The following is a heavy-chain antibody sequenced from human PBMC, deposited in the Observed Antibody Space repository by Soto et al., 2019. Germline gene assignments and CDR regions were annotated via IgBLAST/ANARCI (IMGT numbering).Heavy chain of an antibody. CDR3: ARWSLADLKYFDS. Sequence: QVQLVQSGAEVKKPGASVKVSCKASGYTFTSYGISWVRQAPGQGLEWMGWISAYNGNTNYAQKFQGRVTMTRDTPVTTAFMELSNLSSDDTAVYYCARWSLADLKYFDSWGQGTLVTVSS. J-gene: IGHJ4*02. CDR1: GYTFTSYG. CDR2: ISAYNGNT. D-gene: IGHD3-3*02. V-gene: IGHV1-18*01.